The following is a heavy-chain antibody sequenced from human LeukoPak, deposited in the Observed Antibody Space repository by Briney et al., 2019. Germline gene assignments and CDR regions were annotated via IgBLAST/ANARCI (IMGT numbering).Heavy chain of an antibody. D-gene: IGHD6-19*01. V-gene: IGHV3-23*01. CDR2: ISGRGGGT. Sequence: GGSLRLSCAASGFTFSSYAMSWVRQAPGKGLEWVSGISGRGGGTYYAGSVKGRFTISRDNSKNTLYLQMNSLRAEDTAVYYCAKGYSSGWYYFDYWGQGTLVTVSS. J-gene: IGHJ4*02. CDR3: AKGYSSGWYYFDY. CDR1: GFTFSSYA.